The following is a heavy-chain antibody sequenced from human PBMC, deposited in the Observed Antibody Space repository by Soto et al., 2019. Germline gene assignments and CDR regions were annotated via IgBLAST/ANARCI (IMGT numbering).Heavy chain of an antibody. CDR1: GFTFSSYA. V-gene: IGHV3-30-3*01. CDR2: ISYDGSNK. CDR3: ARGPSSLTRFDY. D-gene: IGHD2-2*01. J-gene: IGHJ4*02. Sequence: GGSLRLSCAASGFTFSSYAMHWVRQAPGKGLEWVAVISYDGSNKYYADSVKGRFTIYRDNSKNTLYLQMNSPRAEDTAVYYCARGPSSLTRFDYWGQGTLVTVSS.